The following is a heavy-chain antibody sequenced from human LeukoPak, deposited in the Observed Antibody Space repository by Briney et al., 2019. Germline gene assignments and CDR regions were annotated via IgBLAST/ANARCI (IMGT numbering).Heavy chain of an antibody. V-gene: IGHV4-34*01. CDR1: GGSFSGYY. CDR3: ARVLRYYGSGSYYNVGQNWFDP. D-gene: IGHD3-10*01. Sequence: SETLSLTCAVYGGSFSGYYWSWIRQPPGKGLEWIGEINHSGSTNYNPSLKSRVTISVDTSKNQFSLKLSSVTAADTAVYYCARVLRYYGSGSYYNVGQNWFDPWGQGTLVTVSS. J-gene: IGHJ5*02. CDR2: INHSGST.